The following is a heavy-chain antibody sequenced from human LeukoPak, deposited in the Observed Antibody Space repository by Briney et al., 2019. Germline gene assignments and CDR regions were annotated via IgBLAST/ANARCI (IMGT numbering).Heavy chain of an antibody. J-gene: IGHJ4*02. V-gene: IGHV3-20*04. CDR2: INWNGGST. CDR1: GFTFDDHG. D-gene: IGHD5-12*01. Sequence: GGSLRLSCAASGFTFDDHGMNWVRQAPGKGLEWVSGINWNGGSTFYADSVKGRFTISRDNAKNALYLQMNSLRAEDTAVYYCARDPDSGYDPTDYWGQGTLVTVSS. CDR3: ARDPDSGYDPTDY.